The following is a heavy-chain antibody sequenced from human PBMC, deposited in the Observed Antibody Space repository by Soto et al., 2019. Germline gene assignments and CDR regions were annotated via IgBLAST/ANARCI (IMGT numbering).Heavy chain of an antibody. CDR1: GYTFKSYD. J-gene: IGHJ6*02. V-gene: IGHV1-18*04. CDR2: ISGNNGKA. Sequence: QVQLVQSGAEVKEPGASVTVSCKASGYTFKSYDVMWVRKGPGQGLEWMGWISGNNGKADYAENFQGTVIMTTDPSTAPASMDLRGLTSDDTAVYYCARKGYIGNFAMDVWGQGPTVTVSS. D-gene: IGHD5-12*01. CDR3: ARKGYIGNFAMDV.